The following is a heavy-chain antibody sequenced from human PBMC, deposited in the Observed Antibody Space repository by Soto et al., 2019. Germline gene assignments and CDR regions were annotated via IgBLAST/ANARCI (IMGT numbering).Heavy chain of an antibody. D-gene: IGHD3-3*01. J-gene: IGHJ4*02. V-gene: IGHV6-1*01. CDR1: GDSVSSNSAA. Sequence: KQSQTLSLTCAISGDSVSSNSAAWNWIRQSPSRGLEWLGRTYYRSKWYNDYAVSVKSRITINPDTSKNQFSLQLNSVTPEDTAVYYCARDRHDTIFGVVDFDYWGQGTLVTVSS. CDR3: ARDRHDTIFGVVDFDY. CDR2: TYYRSKWYN.